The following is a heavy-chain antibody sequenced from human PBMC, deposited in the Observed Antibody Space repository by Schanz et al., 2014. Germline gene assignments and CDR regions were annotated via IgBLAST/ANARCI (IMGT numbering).Heavy chain of an antibody. D-gene: IGHD3-22*01. Sequence: EVQLVESGGGLVQPGGSLRLSCAASGFTFSTHAMSWVRQAPGKGLEWVSSISGDHRNTFYADSVRGRFTMSRDNSKNTVHLQMSSLRVEDTAVYYCARVDSSGYFFDNWGQGTRVTVSS. J-gene: IGHJ4*02. V-gene: IGHV3-23*04. CDR1: GFTFSTHA. CDR3: ARVDSSGYFFDN. CDR2: ISGDHRNT.